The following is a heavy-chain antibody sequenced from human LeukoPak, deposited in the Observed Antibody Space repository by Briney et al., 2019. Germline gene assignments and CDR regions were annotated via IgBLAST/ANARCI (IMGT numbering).Heavy chain of an antibody. CDR3: AKDSLAAAGTPLSDYYGMDV. V-gene: IGHV3-23*01. J-gene: IGHJ6*02. CDR1: GFTFSSYA. CDR2: IIFSGGST. D-gene: IGHD6-13*01. Sequence: SGGSLRLSCAASGFTFSSYAMSCVRQAPGKGLECVSAIIFSGGSTYYADSVKGRFTISRDNSKNKLYMQMNSLRAEDTAVYYCAKDSLAAAGTPLSDYYGMDVWGQGTTVTVSS.